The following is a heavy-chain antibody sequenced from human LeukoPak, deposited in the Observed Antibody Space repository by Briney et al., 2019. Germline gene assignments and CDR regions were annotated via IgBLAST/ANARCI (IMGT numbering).Heavy chain of an antibody. D-gene: IGHD7-27*01. Sequence: SETLSLTCTVSGDSISSGNYYWTWIRQPAGKGLEWIGRIYTSGNTNYNPSLKSQVTISMDTSKNQFSLNLNSVTAADTAVYYCARDRAGDSFDIWGQGAMVTVSS. J-gene: IGHJ3*02. CDR1: GDSISSGNYY. V-gene: IGHV4-61*02. CDR3: ARDRAGDSFDI. CDR2: IYTSGNT.